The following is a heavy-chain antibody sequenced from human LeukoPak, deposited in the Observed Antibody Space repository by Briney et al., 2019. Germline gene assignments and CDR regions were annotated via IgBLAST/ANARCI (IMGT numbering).Heavy chain of an antibody. CDR3: AKAKERSNCSGGSCYSWYYYYGMDV. D-gene: IGHD2-15*01. J-gene: IGHJ6*02. V-gene: IGHV3-23*01. Sequence: GGSLRLSCAASGFTFSSYAMSWVRQAPGKGLEWVSAISGSGGSTYYADSAKGRFTISRDNSKNTLYLQMNSLRAEDTAVYYCAKAKERSNCSGGSCYSWYYYYGMDVWGQGTTVTVSS. CDR1: GFTFSSYA. CDR2: ISGSGGST.